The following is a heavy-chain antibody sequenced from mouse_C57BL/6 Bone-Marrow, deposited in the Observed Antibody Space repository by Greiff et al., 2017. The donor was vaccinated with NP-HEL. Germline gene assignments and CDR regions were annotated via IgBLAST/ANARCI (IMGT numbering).Heavy chain of an antibody. CDR2: IDPETGGT. CDR1: GYTFTDYE. J-gene: IGHJ2*01. V-gene: IGHV1-15*01. Sequence: VQLQESGAELVRPGASVTLSCKASGYTFTDYEMHWVKQTPVHGLAWIGAIDPETGGTAYNQKFKGKAILTADKSSSTAYMELRSLTSEDSAVYYCTRPITTVVATGDYWGQGTTLTVSS. D-gene: IGHD1-1*01. CDR3: TRPITTVVATGDY.